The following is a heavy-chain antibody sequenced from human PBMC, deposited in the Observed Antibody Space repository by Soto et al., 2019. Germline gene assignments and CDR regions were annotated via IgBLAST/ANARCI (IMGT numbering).Heavy chain of an antibody. D-gene: IGHD5-12*01. CDR2: IYYSGST. V-gene: IGHV4-59*08. CDR3: ARLWEAVATYFDY. CDR1: GFSISSYY. J-gene: IGHJ4*02. Sequence: SETLSLTCTVSGFSISSYYWSWIRQPPGKGLEWIGYIYYSGSTNYNPSLKSRVTISVDTSKNQFSLKLSSVTAADTAVYYCARLWEAVATYFDYWGQGTLVTVSS.